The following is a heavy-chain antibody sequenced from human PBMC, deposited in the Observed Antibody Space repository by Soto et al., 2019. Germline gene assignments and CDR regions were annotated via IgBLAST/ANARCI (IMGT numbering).Heavy chain of an antibody. V-gene: IGHV1-69*06. CDR2: IIPIFGTA. CDR1: GGTFSSYA. D-gene: IGHD6-6*01. J-gene: IGHJ4*02. CDR3: ARDTRYRSSSGGGD. Sequence: QVQLVQSGAEVKKPGSSVKVSCNASGGTFSSYAISWVRQAPGQGLEWMGGIIPIFGTANYAQKFQGRVTITADKSTSTASMELSSLRSEDTAVYYCARDTRYRSSSGGGDWGQGTLVTVSS.